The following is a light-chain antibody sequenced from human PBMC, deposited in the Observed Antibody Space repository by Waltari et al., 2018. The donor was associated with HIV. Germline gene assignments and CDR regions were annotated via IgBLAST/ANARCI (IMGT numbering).Light chain of an antibody. V-gene: IGLV1-47*01. CDR2: RGN. CDR1: SANIGNT. J-gene: IGLJ3*02. CDR3: AAWDDILSGWV. Sequence: QSVLTQPPSASGAPGQRVTISCSGSSANIGNTVYWYQQLPGTAPKGLIYRGNQRPSGVPDRFSGSRSGTSASLDVSGLRSEDEANYICAAWDDILSGWVFGGGTKLTVL.